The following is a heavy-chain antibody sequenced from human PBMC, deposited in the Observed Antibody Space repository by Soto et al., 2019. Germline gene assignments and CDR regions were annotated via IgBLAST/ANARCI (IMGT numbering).Heavy chain of an antibody. V-gene: IGHV1-3*01. CDR1: GYTSTNYG. CDR2: INAGSGNT. D-gene: IGHD6-13*01. CDR3: ARDLAAGKEDWYFDL. J-gene: IGHJ2*01. Sequence: ASVKVSCKASGYTSTNYGMHWVRQAPGQRLEWMGWINAGSGNTKYSQKFQGRITMTRDTSASTVYMELSSLRSEDTAVYYCARDLAAGKEDWYFDLWGRGTLVTVAS.